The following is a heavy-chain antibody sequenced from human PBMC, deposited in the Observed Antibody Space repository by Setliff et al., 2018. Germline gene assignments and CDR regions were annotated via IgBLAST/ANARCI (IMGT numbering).Heavy chain of an antibody. D-gene: IGHD3-3*01. CDR2: IHVSGSST. J-gene: IGHJ5*02. Sequence: GGSLRLSCAASGFTFEDYDMTWVRQAPGKGLQWVSSIHVSGSSTYYADSVKGRFTISRDNSRNTLYLQMNGLRAEDTSVYYCARDVFDFQTGQGGPWGQGTRVTVSS. V-gene: IGHV3-23*01. CDR1: GFTFEDYD. CDR3: ARDVFDFQTGQGGP.